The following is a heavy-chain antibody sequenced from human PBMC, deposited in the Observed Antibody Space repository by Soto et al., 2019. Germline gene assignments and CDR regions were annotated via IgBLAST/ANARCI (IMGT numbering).Heavy chain of an antibody. CDR1: GFTFSGSA. D-gene: IGHD2-21*02. J-gene: IGHJ6*03. V-gene: IGHV3-73*01. CDR2: IRSKANSYAT. CDR3: TRQGPTASLLRSPKLSDYYMDV. Sequence: EVQLVESGGGLVQPGGSLKLSCAASGFTFSGSAMHWVRQASGKGLEWVGRIRSKANSYATAYAASVKGRFTISRDDSKNTAYLQMNSLKTEDTAVYYCTRQGPTASLLRSPKLSDYYMDVWGKGTTVTVSS.